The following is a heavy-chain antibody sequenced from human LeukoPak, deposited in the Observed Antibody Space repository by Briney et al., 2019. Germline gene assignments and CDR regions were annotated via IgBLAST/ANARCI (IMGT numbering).Heavy chain of an antibody. CDR1: GGSISSDY. CDR2: IYYSGNT. D-gene: IGHD3-10*01. Sequence: SETLSLTCSVSGGSISSDYWSWIRQPPSKGLEWIGYIYYSGNTNYNPSLKSRVTISVDTPKNQFSLKLSSVTAADTAVYYCARRGRRFGDYWGQGTLVTVSS. J-gene: IGHJ4*02. V-gene: IGHV4-59*12. CDR3: ARRGRRFGDY.